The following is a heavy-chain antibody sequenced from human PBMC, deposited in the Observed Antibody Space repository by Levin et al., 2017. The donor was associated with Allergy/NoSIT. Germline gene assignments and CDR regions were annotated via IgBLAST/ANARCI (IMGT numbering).Heavy chain of an antibody. J-gene: IGHJ3*02. CDR2: INPNSGGT. D-gene: IGHD3-10*01. V-gene: IGHV1-2*02. CDR1: GYTFTGYY. Sequence: ASVKVSCKASGYTFTGYYMHWVRQAPGQGLEWMGWINPNSGGTNYAQKFQGRVTMTRDTSISTAYMELSRLRSDDTAVYYCARVSWFGEWYAFDIWGQGTMVTVSS. CDR3: ARVSWFGEWYAFDI.